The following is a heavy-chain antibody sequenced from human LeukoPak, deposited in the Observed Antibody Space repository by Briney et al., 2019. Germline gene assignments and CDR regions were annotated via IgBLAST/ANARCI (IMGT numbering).Heavy chain of an antibody. CDR1: GFTFSGYG. J-gene: IGHJ4*02. V-gene: IGHV3-30*02. CDR3: AKDSLTPVRGVILPYYFDY. CDR2: IRYDGGNK. D-gene: IGHD3-10*02. Sequence: GGSLRLSCAASGFTFSGYGMHWVRQAPGKGLEWVAFIRYDGGNKYYVDSVKGRFTISRDNSKNTLYLQMNSLRAEDTAVYYCAKDSLTPVRGVILPYYFDYWGQGTLVTVSS.